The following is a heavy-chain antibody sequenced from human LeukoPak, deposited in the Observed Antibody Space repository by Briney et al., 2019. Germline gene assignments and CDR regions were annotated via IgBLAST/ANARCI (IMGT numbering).Heavy chain of an antibody. CDR1: GYTFTSYA. J-gene: IGHJ4*02. CDR3: ARVPPKYSSGWYGTHPFDY. CDR2: INAGNGNT. V-gene: IGHV1-3*01. Sequence: ASVKVSCKASGYTFTSYAMHWVRQAPGQRLEWMGWINAGNGNTKYSQKFQGRVTITRNTSASTAYMELSSLRSEDTAVYYCARVPPKYSSGWYGTHPFDYWGQGTLVTVSS. D-gene: IGHD6-19*01.